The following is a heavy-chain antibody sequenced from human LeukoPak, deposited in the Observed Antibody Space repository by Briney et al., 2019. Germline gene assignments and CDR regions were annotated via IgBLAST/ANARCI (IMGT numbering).Heavy chain of an antibody. CDR1: GFTFSSYG. CDR3: AKSPAHPRITIFGVVRGYGMDV. CDR2: IWYDGVNK. Sequence: GGSLRLSCAASGFTFSSYGMHWVRQAPGKGLEWVAVIWYDGVNKYYADSVKGRFTISRDNSKNTVYLQMNSLRAEDTAVYYCAKSPAHPRITIFGVVRGYGMDVWGQGTTVTVSS. J-gene: IGHJ6*02. V-gene: IGHV3-33*06. D-gene: IGHD3-3*01.